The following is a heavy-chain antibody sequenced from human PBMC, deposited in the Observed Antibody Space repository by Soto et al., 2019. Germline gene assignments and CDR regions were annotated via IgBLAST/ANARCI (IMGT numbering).Heavy chain of an antibody. D-gene: IGHD1-26*01. CDR3: ARGGGLNQLLSGSDH. Sequence: QVLLVESGGGVVQSGGSMTLSFTVSGFFLSDYGMHCVRQAPGKGLEWVAATSYDGSSDYYSDSVKDRFTTSRDNSKHTVYLHMNRLRAEDKGLYYCARGGGLNQLLSGSDHWGQGTLVTVSS. CDR2: TSYDGSSD. J-gene: IGHJ4*02. CDR1: GFFLSDYG. V-gene: IGHV3-33*05.